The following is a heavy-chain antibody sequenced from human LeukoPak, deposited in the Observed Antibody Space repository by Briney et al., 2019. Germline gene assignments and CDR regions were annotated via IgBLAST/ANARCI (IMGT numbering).Heavy chain of an antibody. D-gene: IGHD2-2*01. Sequence: PGGSLRLSCAASGFTFSSYGMHWVRQAPGKELEWVAVISYDGSNKYYADSVNGRFTICRDNSKNTLYLKMTSLRAEDTAVYYCASLTYCSSTSCYADDYWGQGTLVTVSS. CDR3: ASLTYCSSTSCYADDY. CDR2: ISYDGSNK. J-gene: IGHJ4*02. CDR1: GFTFSSYG. V-gene: IGHV3-30*03.